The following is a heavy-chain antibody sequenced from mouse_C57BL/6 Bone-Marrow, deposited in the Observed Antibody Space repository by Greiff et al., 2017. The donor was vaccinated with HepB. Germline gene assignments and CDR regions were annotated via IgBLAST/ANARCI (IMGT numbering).Heavy chain of an antibody. CDR1: GYTFTSYG. J-gene: IGHJ3*01. Sequence: VQGVESGAELARPGASVKLSCKASGYTFTSYGISWVKQRTGQGLEWIGEIYPRSGNTYYNEKFKGKATLTADKFSSTAYMELRSLTSVDSAVYFCAREGVYYYGSSPFGYWGQGTLVTVSA. CDR3: AREGVYYYGSSPFGY. D-gene: IGHD1-1*01. V-gene: IGHV1-81*01. CDR2: IYPRSGNT.